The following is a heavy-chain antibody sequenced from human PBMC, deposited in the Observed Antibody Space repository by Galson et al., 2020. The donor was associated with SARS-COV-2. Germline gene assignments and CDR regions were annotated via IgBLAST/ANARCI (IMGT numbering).Heavy chain of an antibody. CDR2: INPNSGDT. CDR1: GYTFTGYY. J-gene: IGHJ6*02. CDR3: AKLNFYASVTNPNYYYYAMDV. D-gene: IGHD3-10*01. Sequence: ASVKVSCKASGYTFTGYYIHWVRQIPGQGLEWMGCINPNSGDTHYAQNFQGRVTMTRDTSISTAYMELYRLKSDDTAVYFCAKLNFYASVTNPNYYYYAMDVWGQGTTVTVSS. V-gene: IGHV1-2*02.